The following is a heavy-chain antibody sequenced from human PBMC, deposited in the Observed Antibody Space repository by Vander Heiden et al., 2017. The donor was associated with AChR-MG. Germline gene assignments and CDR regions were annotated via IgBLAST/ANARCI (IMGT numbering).Heavy chain of an antibody. CDR2: MNPNSGKT. CDR1: GYTFIRYD. D-gene: IGHD1-26*01. V-gene: IGHV1-8*01. CDR3: AIAGGASYYGMHV. Sequence: QVQLVQSGAEVKTTGASVKVSCKASGYTFIRYDFNWVRQATGQGLEWMGWMNPNSGKTGSPQKFLGRVTMTRDTSTSTAYMELNNLSSEDTAIYYCAIAGGASYYGMHVWGQGTAVNVSS. J-gene: IGHJ6*02.